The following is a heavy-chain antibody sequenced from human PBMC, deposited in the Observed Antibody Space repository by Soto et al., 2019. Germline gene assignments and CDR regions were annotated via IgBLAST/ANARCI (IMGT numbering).Heavy chain of an antibody. D-gene: IGHD5-18*01. Sequence: PGGSLSLSCAASGFTFSTYSMNWVRQAPGKGLEWVSYISSSSSTIFYTDSVKGRFTVSRDNAKNTLYLQMNSLRAEDTAVYYCARDPLWGTAMVLWYFDLWGRGTLVTVSS. CDR1: GFTFSTYS. CDR2: ISSSSSTI. J-gene: IGHJ2*01. CDR3: ARDPLWGTAMVLWYFDL. V-gene: IGHV3-48*01.